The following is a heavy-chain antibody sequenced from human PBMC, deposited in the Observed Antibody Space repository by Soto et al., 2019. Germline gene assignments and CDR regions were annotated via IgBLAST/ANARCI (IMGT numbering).Heavy chain of an antibody. CDR1: GVSFSGYY. CDR3: ARAVRGFSQGFDY. CDR2: INHSGST. D-gene: IGHD5-18*01. J-gene: IGHJ4*02. Sequence: SETLSLTCAVYGVSFSGYYWSWIRQPPGKGLEWIGEINHSGSTNYNPSLKSRVTISVDTSKNQLSLRVSHVTAADTAVYYCARAVRGFSQGFDYWGQGTLVTVS. V-gene: IGHV4-34*01.